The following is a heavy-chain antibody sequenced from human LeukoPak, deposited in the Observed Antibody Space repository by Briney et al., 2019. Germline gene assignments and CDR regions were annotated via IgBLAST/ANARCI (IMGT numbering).Heavy chain of an antibody. V-gene: IGHV3-23*01. CDR2: ISGSGGST. Sequence: PGGSLRLSCAASGFTFSSYAMSWVRQAPGKGLEWVSAISGSGGSTYYADSVKGRFTISRDNSKNTLYLQMKSLRAEDTAVYYCAREYNVRPTFDYWGQGTLVTVSS. J-gene: IGHJ4*02. D-gene: IGHD1-14*01. CDR1: GFTFSSYA. CDR3: AREYNVRPTFDY.